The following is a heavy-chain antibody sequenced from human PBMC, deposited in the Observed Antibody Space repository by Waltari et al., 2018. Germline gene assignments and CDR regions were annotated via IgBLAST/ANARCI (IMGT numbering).Heavy chain of an antibody. CDR2: VYYSGNP. CDR3: ARHASWFDP. J-gene: IGHJ5*02. Sequence: QVRLQESGPGLVRPSETLSLTCTVSGDSISSDTYYWGWIRQAPGKGLEWIGSVYYSGNPYYNPSLKSRVTMSLDTSKNLFSLNLDSVTAADTAVYYCARHASWFDPWGQGTLVTVSS. CDR1: GDSISSDTYY. V-gene: IGHV4-39*01.